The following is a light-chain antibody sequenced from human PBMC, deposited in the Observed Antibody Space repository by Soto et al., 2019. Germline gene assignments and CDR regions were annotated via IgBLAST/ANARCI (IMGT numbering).Light chain of an antibody. Sequence: EIVLTQSPATLSLSPGERATLSCRASQSVSSYLAWYQHKPGQAPRLLIYDASNRATGIPARFSGSGSGTDFTLTISSLEPEDFAVYYCQQYGISPRSTFGQGTKLEIK. V-gene: IGKV3-11*01. CDR3: QQYGISPRST. CDR2: DAS. J-gene: IGKJ2*01. CDR1: QSVSSY.